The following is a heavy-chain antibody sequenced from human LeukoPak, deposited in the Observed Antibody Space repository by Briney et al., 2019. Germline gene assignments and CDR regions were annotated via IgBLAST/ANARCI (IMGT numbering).Heavy chain of an antibody. J-gene: IGHJ4*02. CDR1: GGSISSYY. D-gene: IGHD6-19*01. V-gene: IGHV4-59*01. Sequence: SETLSLTCTVSGGSISSYYWSWIRQPPGKGLEWIGYIYYSGSTNYNPSLKSRVTISVDTSKNQFSLKLSSVTAADTAVYYCAGNGGWSLVDYWGQGTLVTVSS. CDR2: IYYSGST. CDR3: AGNGGWSLVDY.